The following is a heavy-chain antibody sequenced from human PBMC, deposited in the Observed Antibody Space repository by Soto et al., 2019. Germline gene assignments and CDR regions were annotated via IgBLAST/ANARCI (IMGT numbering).Heavy chain of an antibody. CDR2: IYWDDDK. J-gene: IGHJ4*02. CDR3: AHRPYSGSYHFDY. D-gene: IGHD1-26*01. Sequence: QITLKESGPTLVKPTQTLTLTCTFSGFSLSTRGVGVGWIRQPPGKALECLALIYWDDDKRYSPSLQSRLTXTXDXXKSRVVLTMANMDPVDTATYYCAHRPYSGSYHFDYWGQGILVTVSS. CDR1: GFSLSTRGVG. V-gene: IGHV2-5*02.